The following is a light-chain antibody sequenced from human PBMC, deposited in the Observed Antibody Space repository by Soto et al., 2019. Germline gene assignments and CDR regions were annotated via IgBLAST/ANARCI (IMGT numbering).Light chain of an antibody. CDR1: HSVPSNY. V-gene: IGKV3-20*01. CDR2: GAS. Sequence: IVLSHSPGTLAMSTGETVTLSCRSSHSVPSNYLAWYQQKPGQAPRVVVLGASTRATGIPDRFSGSGSGTDFTLTISRLEPEDCAVFYCHQYGSFPLTFGGGTKVDI. J-gene: IGKJ4*01. CDR3: HQYGSFPLT.